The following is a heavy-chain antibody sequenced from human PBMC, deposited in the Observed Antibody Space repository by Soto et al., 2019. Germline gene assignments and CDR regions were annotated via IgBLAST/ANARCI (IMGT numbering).Heavy chain of an antibody. J-gene: IGHJ4*02. D-gene: IGHD6-13*01. CDR1: GFTFSSYG. V-gene: IGHV3-30*18. CDR3: AKDILVEAAAGTGYLFDY. CDR2: ISYDGSNK. Sequence: GGSLRLSCASSGFTFSSYGMHLVRQAPGKGLEWVAVISYDGSNKYYADSVKGRFTISRDNSKNTLYLQMNSLRAEDTAVYYCAKDILVEAAAGTGYLFDYWGQGTLVTVSS.